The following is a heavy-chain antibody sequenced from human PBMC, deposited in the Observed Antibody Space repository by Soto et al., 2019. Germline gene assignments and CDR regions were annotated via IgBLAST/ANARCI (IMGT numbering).Heavy chain of an antibody. Sequence: QITLKESGPTLVKPTQTLTLTCTFSGFSLSTSGVGVGWIRQPPGKALEWLALIYWDDDKRYSPSLKRRLTITKDTSKNQVVLTMTNMDPVDTGTYYCAPLVGGNSAVSRWGQGTLVTVSS. D-gene: IGHD2-21*02. V-gene: IGHV2-5*02. CDR3: APLVGGNSAVSR. CDR1: GFSLSTSGVG. J-gene: IGHJ4*02. CDR2: IYWDDDK.